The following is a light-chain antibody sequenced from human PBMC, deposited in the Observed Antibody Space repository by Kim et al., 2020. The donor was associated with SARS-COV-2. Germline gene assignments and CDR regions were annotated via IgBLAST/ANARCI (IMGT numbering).Light chain of an antibody. Sequence: PGERGTHPCRAGQSVTNSYLVWYQHKAARAPSLLIYGASTRATGSPARFSGTGSGTEFTLPISSLQSEDFAVYYCKQYNNWPPVTFGQGTRLEIK. CDR2: GAS. J-gene: IGKJ5*01. CDR3: KQYNNWPPVT. CDR1: QSVTNSY. V-gene: IGKV3-15*01.